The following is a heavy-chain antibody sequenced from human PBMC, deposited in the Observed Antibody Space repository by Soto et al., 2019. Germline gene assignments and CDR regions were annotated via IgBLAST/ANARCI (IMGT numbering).Heavy chain of an antibody. CDR3: ASVTFGGIVLAH. V-gene: IGHV4-59*13. CDR2: IYFSGNT. Sequence: SETLPLTCTLSAASFSKYYLTWIRQSPGKGLEWIGYIYFSGNTNYNPSLKRRVTMSIDTPKKQFSLNLSSVTAADTAVYYCASVTFGGIVLAHWGQGALVTVSS. D-gene: IGHD3-16*01. CDR1: AASFSKYY. J-gene: IGHJ4*02.